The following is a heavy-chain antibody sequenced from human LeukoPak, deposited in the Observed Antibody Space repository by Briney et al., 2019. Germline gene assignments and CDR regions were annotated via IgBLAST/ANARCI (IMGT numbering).Heavy chain of an antibody. Sequence: ASVKVSCKTSGYRFSEYYIHWLRQAPGQGLEWMGWINPHNGGTNYAQRFQGRVTMTRATSISTAYMEVATLRSDNTAVYYCARVDGAIIAFPFESWGKGTPVIVSS. J-gene: IGHJ4*02. CDR2: INPHNGGT. V-gene: IGHV1-2*02. D-gene: IGHD4/OR15-4a*01. CDR1: GYRFSEYY. CDR3: ARVDGAIIAFPFES.